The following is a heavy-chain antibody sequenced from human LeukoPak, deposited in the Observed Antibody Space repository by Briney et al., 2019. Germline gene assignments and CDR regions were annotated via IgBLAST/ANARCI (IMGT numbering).Heavy chain of an antibody. J-gene: IGHJ4*02. D-gene: IGHD1-26*01. CDR3: AKYPYSGSHFDY. CDR2: IWFDGRNK. V-gene: IGHV3-30*02. CDR1: GFTLSSYA. Sequence: PGGSLRLSRAASGFTLSSYAMHWVRQAPGKGLGWVAFIWFDGRNKFYADCVKGGFTISRDNSKNTLYLQMNSLSAEDTALYYCAKYPYSGSHFDYWGQGTLVTVSS.